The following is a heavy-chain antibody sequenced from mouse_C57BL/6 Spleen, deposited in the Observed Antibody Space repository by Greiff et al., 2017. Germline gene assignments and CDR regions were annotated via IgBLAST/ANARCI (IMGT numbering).Heavy chain of an antibody. J-gene: IGHJ4*01. CDR1: GYTFTSYW. V-gene: IGHV1-72*01. Sequence: QVQLQQPGAELVKPGASVKLSCKASGYTFTSYWMHWVKQRPGRGLEWIGRIDPHSGGTKYNEKFKSKATLTVDKPSSTAYMQLSSLTSEDSAVYYCARCDYDGVYYAMDYWGQGTSVTVSS. D-gene: IGHD2-4*01. CDR2: IDPHSGGT. CDR3: ARCDYDGVYYAMDY.